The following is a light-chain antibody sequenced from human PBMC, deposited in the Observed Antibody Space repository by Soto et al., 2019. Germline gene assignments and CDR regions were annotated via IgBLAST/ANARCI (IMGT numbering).Light chain of an antibody. V-gene: IGKV3-11*01. CDR3: QQRSNWPQIT. Sequence: EIVMTQSPATLSVSPGERATLSCRASQSVSSYLAWYQQNPGQAPRLLIYDASNRATGIPARFSGSGSGTDFTLTISSLEPEDFAVYYCQQRSNWPQITFGQGTRLEIK. J-gene: IGKJ5*01. CDR2: DAS. CDR1: QSVSSY.